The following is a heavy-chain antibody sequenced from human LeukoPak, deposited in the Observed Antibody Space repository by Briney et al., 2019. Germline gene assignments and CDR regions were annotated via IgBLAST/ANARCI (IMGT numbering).Heavy chain of an antibody. Sequence: QPGGSLRLSCAASGFTFSSYSMNWVRQAPGKGLEWVSYISSSSSTIYYADSVKGRFTISRDNSKNTLYLQMNSLRAEDTAVYYCAKVGGSGSGSYYNVDSWELYYFDYWGQGTLVTVSS. D-gene: IGHD3-10*01. V-gene: IGHV3-48*01. J-gene: IGHJ4*02. CDR2: ISSSSSTI. CDR1: GFTFSSYS. CDR3: AKVGGSGSGSYYNVDSWELYYFDY.